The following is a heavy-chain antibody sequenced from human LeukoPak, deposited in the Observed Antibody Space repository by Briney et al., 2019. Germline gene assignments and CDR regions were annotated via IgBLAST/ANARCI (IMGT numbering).Heavy chain of an antibody. CDR2: ISSSGSTI. CDR3: ARARVGATSVGFDY. V-gene: IGHV3-48*03. CDR1: GFTFSSYE. Sequence: GGSLRLSCAASGFTFSSYEMNWVRQAPGKGLEWVSYISSSGSTIYYADSVKGRFTISRDNAKNSLYLQMNSLRAEGTAVYYCARARVGATSVGFDYWGQGTLVTVSS. D-gene: IGHD1-26*01. J-gene: IGHJ4*02.